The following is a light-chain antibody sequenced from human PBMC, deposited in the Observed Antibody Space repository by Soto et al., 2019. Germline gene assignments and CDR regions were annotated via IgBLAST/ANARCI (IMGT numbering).Light chain of an antibody. V-gene: IGLV2-14*01. CDR2: DVS. J-gene: IGLJ1*01. Sequence: QSVLTQPASVSGSPGQSITISCTGTSSDIDAYNYVSWYQQHPGKAPKLMIYDVSNRPSGISNRFSGSKSGNPAFLTISGLQAEDEADYYCGSYTTSSNYVFVTGTKVTVL. CDR1: SSDIDAYNY. CDR3: GSYTTSSNYV.